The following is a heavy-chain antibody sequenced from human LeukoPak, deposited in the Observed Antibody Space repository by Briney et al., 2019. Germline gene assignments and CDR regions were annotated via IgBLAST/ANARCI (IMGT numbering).Heavy chain of an antibody. CDR2: ISFDGSNK. D-gene: IGHD6-13*01. CDR1: GFTFSNYV. J-gene: IGHJ5*01. Sequence: GGSLRLSCAASGFTFSNYVTHWVRQAPGKGLEWVAVISFDGSNKYCSDSVKGRFTISRDNSKNTLYLQMNSLRAEDTAVYYCTKDPIPGRIAAAGTGWFDYWGQGTLVTVSS. CDR3: TKDPIPGRIAAAGTGWFDY. V-gene: IGHV3-30*18.